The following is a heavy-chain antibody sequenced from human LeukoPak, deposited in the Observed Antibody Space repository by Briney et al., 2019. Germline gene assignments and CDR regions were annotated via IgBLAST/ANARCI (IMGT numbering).Heavy chain of an antibody. Sequence: GASVKVSCEASGYTFTSYDINWVRQATGQGLEWMGWMNPNSGNTGYAQKFQGRVTMTRDMSTSTVYMELSSLRSEDTAVYYCARDLEAAPPINGDPSDYWGQGTLVTVSS. CDR3: ARDLEAAPPINGDPSDY. CDR2: MNPNSGNT. D-gene: IGHD4-17*01. V-gene: IGHV1-8*01. J-gene: IGHJ4*02. CDR1: GYTFTSYD.